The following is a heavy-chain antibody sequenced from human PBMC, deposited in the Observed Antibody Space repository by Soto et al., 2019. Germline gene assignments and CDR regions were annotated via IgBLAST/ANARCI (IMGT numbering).Heavy chain of an antibody. J-gene: IGHJ5*02. CDR2: IYYSGST. CDR3: ARVALCITMVRGVSWFDP. Sequence: SETLSLTCTVSGGSISSYYWSWIRQPPGKGLEWIGYIYYSGSTNYNPSLKSRVTISVDTSKNQFSLKLSSVTAADTAVYYCARVALCITMVRGVSWFDPWGQGTLVPVSS. V-gene: IGHV4-59*01. D-gene: IGHD3-10*01. CDR1: GGSISSYY.